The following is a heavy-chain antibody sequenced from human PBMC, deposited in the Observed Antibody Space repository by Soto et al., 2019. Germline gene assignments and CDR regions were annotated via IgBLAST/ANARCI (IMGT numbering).Heavy chain of an antibody. V-gene: IGHV3-23*01. J-gene: IGHJ4*02. CDR3: AKASGSARPYFLDY. CDR1: GFTFSNYV. D-gene: IGHD2-2*01. CDR2: ISGGGNSL. Sequence: EVQLLESGGDLVQPGGSLRLSCAASGFTFSNYVMTWVRQAPGGGLEWVSAISGGGNSLYYADSVKGRFTTSRDNSKSTLYLQMNSLRAEDTAIYHCAKASGSARPYFLDYWGQGTPVSVSS.